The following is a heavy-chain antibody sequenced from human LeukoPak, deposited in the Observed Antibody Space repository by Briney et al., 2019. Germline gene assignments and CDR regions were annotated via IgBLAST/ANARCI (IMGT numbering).Heavy chain of an antibody. J-gene: IGHJ4*02. D-gene: IGHD6-6*01. Sequence: GGSLRLSCAASGFTVSSNYMSWVRQAPGKGLEWVSVIYSGGSTYYADSVKGRFTISRDNSKNTLYLQMNSLRAEDTAVYYCARGLYSSSQDYFDYWGQGTLVTVSS. V-gene: IGHV3-53*01. CDR3: ARGLYSSSQDYFDY. CDR1: GFTVSSNY. CDR2: IYSGGST.